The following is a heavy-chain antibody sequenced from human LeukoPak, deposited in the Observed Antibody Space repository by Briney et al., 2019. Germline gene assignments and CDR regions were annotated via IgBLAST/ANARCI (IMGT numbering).Heavy chain of an antibody. J-gene: IGHJ6*02. D-gene: IGHD3-10*01. CDR1: GLSFSSYA. CDR2: ISGSGGST. V-gene: IGHV3-23*01. CDR3: AKHRPDPLSRGVDGMDV. Sequence: GGSLRLSCAASGLSFSSYAMSWVRQAPGKGLEWVSGISGSGGSTDYADSVKGRFTISRDNLKSTMLLQMNNLRAEDAAVYYCAKHRPDPLSRGVDGMDVWGQGTTITVSS.